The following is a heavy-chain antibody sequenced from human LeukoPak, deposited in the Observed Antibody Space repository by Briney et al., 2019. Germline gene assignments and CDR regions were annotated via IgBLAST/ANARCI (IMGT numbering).Heavy chain of an antibody. CDR1: GSSISSGYY. J-gene: IGHJ4*02. D-gene: IGHD6-13*01. CDR3: ARKTGYSSSWFVFRHFDY. CDR2: IYHSGST. Sequence: SETLSLTCTVSGSSISSGYYWGWIRQPPGKGLEWIGSIYHSGSTYYNPSLKSRVTISVDTSKNQFSLKLSSVTAADTAVYYCARKTGYSSSWFVFRHFDYWGQGTLVTVSS. V-gene: IGHV4-38-2*02.